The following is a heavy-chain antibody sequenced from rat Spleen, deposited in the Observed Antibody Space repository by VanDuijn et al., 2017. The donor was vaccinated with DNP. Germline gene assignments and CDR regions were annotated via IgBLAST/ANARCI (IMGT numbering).Heavy chain of an antibody. Sequence: EVQLVESGGGLLQPGRSLKLSCAASGFTFSSYGMAWVRQAPTKGLEWVASINTDGGNTHYPDSVKGRFTISRDNAKNTLYLQMNSLRSEDTATYYCARDGRLGDYWGQGVMVTVSS. V-gene: IGHV5S23*01. CDR1: GFTFSSYG. J-gene: IGHJ2*01. CDR2: INTDGGNT. CDR3: ARDGRLGDY. D-gene: IGHD5-1*01.